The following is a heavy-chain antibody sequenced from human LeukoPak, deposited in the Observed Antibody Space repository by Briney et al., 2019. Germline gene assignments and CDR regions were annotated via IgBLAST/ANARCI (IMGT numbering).Heavy chain of an antibody. V-gene: IGHV3-30*03. CDR2: ISYDGSNT. CDR1: GFTFSSYG. J-gene: IGHJ4*02. D-gene: IGHD6-6*01. CDR3: GSPPTIAARYIDY. Sequence: PGRSLRLSCAASGFTFSSYGMHWVRQAPGKGLEWVAVISYDGSNTYYADSVKGRFSISRDNSKNTLYLQMNSLRPEDTAVYYCGSPPTIAARYIDYWGQGTLVTVSS.